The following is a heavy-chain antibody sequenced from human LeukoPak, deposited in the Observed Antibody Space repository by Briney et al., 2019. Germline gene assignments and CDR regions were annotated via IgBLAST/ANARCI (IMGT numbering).Heavy chain of an antibody. V-gene: IGHV4-39*01. CDR1: GVSITTSTHY. D-gene: IGHD2-15*01. CDR2: MFYRGST. CDR3: VRQGGWGGAASLIEF. J-gene: IGHJ4*02. Sequence: SDTLSLTCTVSGVSITTSTHYWAWIRQPPGKGLEWIASMFYRGSTYYNASLRSRVTLSVDTSMNQFSLKLSSVTASDTATFYCVRQGGWGGAASLIEFWGQGILVTVSS.